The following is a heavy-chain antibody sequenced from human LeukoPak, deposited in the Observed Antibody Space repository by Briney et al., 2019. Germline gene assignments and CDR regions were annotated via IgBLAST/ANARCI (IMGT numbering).Heavy chain of an antibody. CDR2: IACDGSSA. CDR3: TRYNNVHLGG. J-gene: IGHJ4*02. Sequence: GRSLRLSCAASGFTFSSYAMPWFRQAPGKGLEWVSVIACDGSSAFYADSVKGQITIYRDNSKNKMPGEMDDLRAEDRTVYYCTRYNNVHLGGRGQRALVTVS. CDR1: GFTFSSYA. V-gene: IGHV3-33*08. D-gene: IGHD3-10*02.